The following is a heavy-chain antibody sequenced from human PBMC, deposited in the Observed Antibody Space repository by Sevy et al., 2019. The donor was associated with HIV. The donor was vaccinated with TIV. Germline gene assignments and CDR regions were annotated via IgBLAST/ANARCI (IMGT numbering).Heavy chain of an antibody. V-gene: IGHV3-30*18. CDR1: GFTFNGYG. J-gene: IGHJ4*02. CDR3: AKGLHYGSGSYYGGTDY. D-gene: IGHD3-10*01. CDR2: ILYDGSNE. Sequence: GESLKISCAASGFTFNGYGMHWVRQAPGKGLEWVAVILYDGSNEYYADSMKGRFTISRDNSKNTVYLQMNRLRTEDTAVYYCAKGLHYGSGSYYGGTDYWGQGTLVTVSS.